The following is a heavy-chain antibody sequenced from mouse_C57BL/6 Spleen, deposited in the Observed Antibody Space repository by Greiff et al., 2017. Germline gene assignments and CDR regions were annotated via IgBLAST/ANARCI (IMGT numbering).Heavy chain of an antibody. J-gene: IGHJ2*01. CDR3: TGGGYDFYY. CDR2: IRLKSDNYAT. V-gene: IGHV6-3*01. Sequence: EVKLVESGGGLVQPGGSMKLSCVASGFTFSNYWMNWVRQSPEKGLEWVAQIRLKSDNYATHYAESVKGRFTNSRDDSKSSVYLQMNHLRAEDTGIYYCTGGGYDFYYWGKSTTRTVSS. D-gene: IGHD2-2*01. CDR1: GFTFSNYW.